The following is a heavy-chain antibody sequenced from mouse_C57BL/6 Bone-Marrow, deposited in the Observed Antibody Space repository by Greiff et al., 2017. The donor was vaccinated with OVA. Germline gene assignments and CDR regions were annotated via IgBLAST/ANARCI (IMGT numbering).Heavy chain of an antibody. V-gene: IGHV1-69*01. CDR1: GYTFTSYW. CDR3: ARGPD. Sequence: QVQLQQPGAELVMPGASVKLSCKASGYTFTSYWMHWVKQRPGQGLEWIGEIDPSDSYTNYNQKFKGKSTLTVDKASSTAYMQLSSLTSEDSAVYYCARGPDWGQGTSVTVSS. CDR2: IDPSDSYT. J-gene: IGHJ4*01.